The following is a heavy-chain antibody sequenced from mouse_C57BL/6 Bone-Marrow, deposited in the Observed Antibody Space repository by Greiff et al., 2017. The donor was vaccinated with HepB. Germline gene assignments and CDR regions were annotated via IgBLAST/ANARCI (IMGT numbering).Heavy chain of an antibody. D-gene: IGHD4-1*01. J-gene: IGHJ2*01. CDR3: ARSNWVDY. CDR1: GFTFSDYG. CDR2: ISSGSSTI. V-gene: IGHV5-17*01. Sequence: EVQLMESGGGLVKPGGSLKLSCAASGFTFSDYGMHWVRQAPEKGLEWVAYISSGSSTIYYADTVKGRFTRSRDNARNTLFLQMTSLRYEETAMYYCARSNWVDYWGQGTTLTVSS.